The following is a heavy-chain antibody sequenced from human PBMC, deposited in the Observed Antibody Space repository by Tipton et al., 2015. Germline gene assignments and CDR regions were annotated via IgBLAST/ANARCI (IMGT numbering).Heavy chain of an antibody. CDR1: GDSINRYY. CDR3: ARARGRHGGLFDS. V-gene: IGHV4-59*01. J-gene: IGHJ4*02. CDR2: IYYTGST. Sequence: LVQPSGTLSLTCSVSGDSINRYYWSWIRQPPGKGLECIGYIYYTGSTHYNPSLKSRVTISVDTSKTQFSLKMSSVTASDTAVYYCARARGRHGGLFDSWGQGILVTVSS. D-gene: IGHD4-23*01.